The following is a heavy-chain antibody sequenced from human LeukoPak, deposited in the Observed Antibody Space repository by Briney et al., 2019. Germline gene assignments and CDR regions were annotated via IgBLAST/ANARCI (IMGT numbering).Heavy chain of an antibody. Sequence: PGGSLRLSCAASGFTFSRYSMNWVRQAPGKGLEWVSSISSSSSYIYYADSVKGRFTISRDNAKNSLYLQMNSLRAEDTAVYYCARGVVATSETPSDFDYWGQGTLVTVSS. V-gene: IGHV3-21*01. CDR2: ISSSSSYI. CDR1: GFTFSRYS. J-gene: IGHJ4*02. D-gene: IGHD5-12*01. CDR3: ARGVVATSETPSDFDY.